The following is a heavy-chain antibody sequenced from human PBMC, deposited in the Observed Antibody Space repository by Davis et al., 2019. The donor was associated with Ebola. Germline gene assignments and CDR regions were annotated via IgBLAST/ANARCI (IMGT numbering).Heavy chain of an antibody. J-gene: IGHJ6*02. CDR2: INPNSGGT. Sequence: AASVKVSCKASGYTFTGYYMHWVRQAPGQGLAWMGWINPNSGGTNYAQKFQGWVTMTRNTSISTAYMELSSLRSEDTAVYYCARGRITIFGVVKGMDVWGQGTTVTVSS. V-gene: IGHV1-2*04. CDR1: GYTFTGYY. CDR3: ARGRITIFGVVKGMDV. D-gene: IGHD3-3*01.